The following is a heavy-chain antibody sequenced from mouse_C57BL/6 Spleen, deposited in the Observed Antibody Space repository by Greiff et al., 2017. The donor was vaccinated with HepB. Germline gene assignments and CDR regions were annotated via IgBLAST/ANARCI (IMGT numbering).Heavy chain of an antibody. CDR1: GYTFTSYW. Sequence: QVHVKQSGAELAKPGASVKLSCKASGYTFTSYWMHWVKQRPGQGLEWIGYINPSSGYTKYNQKFKDKATLTADKSSSTAYMQLSSLTYEDSAVYYCARFITTVVAVDYWGQGTTLTVSS. CDR3: ARFITTVVAVDY. D-gene: IGHD1-1*01. CDR2: INPSSGYT. V-gene: IGHV1-7*01. J-gene: IGHJ2*01.